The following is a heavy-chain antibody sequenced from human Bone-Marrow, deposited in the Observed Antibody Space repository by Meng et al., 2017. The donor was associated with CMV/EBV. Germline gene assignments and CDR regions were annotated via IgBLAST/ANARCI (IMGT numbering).Heavy chain of an antibody. J-gene: IGHJ4*02. CDR2: ISWDGGST. V-gene: IGHV3-43D*04. CDR1: GFTFDDYA. D-gene: IGHD2-21*02. CDR3: AKDIAPYCGGDCYAPDY. Sequence: EVQLVGSGGVLVQPWGSLRLSCAASGFTFDDYAMHWVRQAPGKGLEWVSLISWDGGSTYYADSVKGRFTISRDNSKNSLYLQMNSLRAEDTALYYCAKDIAPYCGGDCYAPDYWGQGTLVTVSS.